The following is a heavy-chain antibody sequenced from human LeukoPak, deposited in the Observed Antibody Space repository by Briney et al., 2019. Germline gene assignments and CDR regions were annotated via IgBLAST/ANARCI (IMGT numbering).Heavy chain of an antibody. CDR2: IYSGGST. CDR3: ARDGAKSFAFDI. D-gene: IGHD1-26*01. J-gene: IGHJ3*02. CDR1: GSTFSNAW. V-gene: IGHV3-66*01. Sequence: GGSLRLSCAASGSTFSNAWMSWVRQAPGKGLEWVSVIYSGGSTYYADSVKGRFTISRDNSKNTLYLQMNSLRAEDTAVYYCARDGAKSFAFDIWGQGTMVTVSS.